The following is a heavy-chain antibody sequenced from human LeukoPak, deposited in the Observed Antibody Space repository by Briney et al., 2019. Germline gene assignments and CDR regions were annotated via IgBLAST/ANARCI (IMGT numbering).Heavy chain of an antibody. V-gene: IGHV3-30-3*01. D-gene: IGHD2-8*01. CDR1: GFTFSSYA. J-gene: IGHJ3*02. CDR2: ISYDGSNK. CDR3: AKVALYCTNGVCPDAFDI. Sequence: PGRSLRLSCAASGFTFSSYAMHWVRQAPGKGLEWVAVISYDGSNKYYADSVKGRFTISRDNSKNTLYLQMNSLRAEDTAVYYCAKVALYCTNGVCPDAFDIWGQGTMVTVSS.